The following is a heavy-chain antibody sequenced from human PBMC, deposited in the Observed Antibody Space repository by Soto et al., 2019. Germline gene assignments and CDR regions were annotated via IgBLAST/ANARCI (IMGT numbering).Heavy chain of an antibody. CDR3: AREPEPPVFGVVPPFHYGLDV. D-gene: IGHD3-3*01. Sequence: SETLSLTCTVSGGSVSSTSDYWSWIRQSPGKGLEWIGYIHYSGSTNYNPSLKSRVTISLDTSKSQFSLKLSSVNAADTAVYYCAREPEPPVFGVVPPFHYGLDVWGQGTTVTVS. CDR1: GGSVSSTSDY. V-gene: IGHV4-61*01. J-gene: IGHJ6*02. CDR2: IHYSGST.